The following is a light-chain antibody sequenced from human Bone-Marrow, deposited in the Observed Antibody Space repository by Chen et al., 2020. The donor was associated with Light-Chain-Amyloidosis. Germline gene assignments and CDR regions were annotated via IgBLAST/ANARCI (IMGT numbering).Light chain of an antibody. CDR1: QSVSSSY. CDR3: QQRSNWPPDT. V-gene: IGKV3D-20*02. J-gene: IGKJ2*01. CDR2: GAS. Sequence: EIVLTQSPGTLSLSPGERATLSCRASQSVSSSYLVWYQQKPGQAPRLLIYGASTRPTGIPDRFSGSGSGTDFTLTISSLEPEDFAVYYCQQRSNWPPDTFGQGTKLEIK.